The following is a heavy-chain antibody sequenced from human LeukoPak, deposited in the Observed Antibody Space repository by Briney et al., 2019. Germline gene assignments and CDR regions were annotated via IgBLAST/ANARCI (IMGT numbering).Heavy chain of an antibody. CDR1: GDSINSNTYY. D-gene: IGHD3-22*01. J-gene: IGHJ4*02. CDR2: IPYSGST. Sequence: SETLSLTCTVSGDSINSNTYYWGWIRQSPGKGLEWIGSIPYSGSTYFNPSLKSRVTISVDTRTQFSLKLSSVTAADTAVYYCARHRPDYSDRSGYYLYKPLDYWGQGTLVTVSS. CDR3: ARHRPDYSDRSGYYLYKPLDY. V-gene: IGHV4-39*01.